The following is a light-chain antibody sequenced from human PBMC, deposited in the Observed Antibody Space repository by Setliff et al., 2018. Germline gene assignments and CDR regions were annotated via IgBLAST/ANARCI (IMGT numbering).Light chain of an antibody. CDR1: SSDVGGYNY. J-gene: IGLJ1*01. Sequence: SALPQPASVSGSPGQSVTISCTGTSSDVGGYNYVSWYQQHPGKAPKVMIYDVSKRPSGVPDRFSGSKSGNTASLTISGLQAEDEAEYYCCSYAGSYTYVFGTGTKVTV. V-gene: IGLV2-11*01. CDR2: DVS. CDR3: CSYAGSYTYV.